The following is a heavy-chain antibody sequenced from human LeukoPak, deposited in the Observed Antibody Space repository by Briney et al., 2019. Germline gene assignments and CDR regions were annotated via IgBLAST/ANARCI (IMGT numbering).Heavy chain of an antibody. Sequence: GESLKISCKGSGYSFTSYWVGWVRQMPGKGLEWMGIIYPGDSDTRYSPSFQGQVTISADKSISTAYLQWSSLKASDTAMYYCARLAPHYYGSGSYYTAFDYWGREPWSPSPQ. D-gene: IGHD3-10*01. CDR3: ARLAPHYYGSGSYYTAFDY. CDR1: GYSFTSYW. J-gene: IGHJ4*02. V-gene: IGHV5-51*01. CDR2: IYPGDSDT.